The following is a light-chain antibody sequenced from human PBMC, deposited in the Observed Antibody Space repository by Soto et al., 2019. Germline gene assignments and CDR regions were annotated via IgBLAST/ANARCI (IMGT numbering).Light chain of an antibody. Sequence: EILFTHSPAPLSLXXXXXXXLXXRASQSVSSYLAWYQQKPGQAPRLLIYDASNRATGIPARFSGSGSGTDFTLTISSLEPEDFAVYYCQQRSNLITFGQGTRLEIK. V-gene: IGKV3-11*01. J-gene: IGKJ5*01. CDR3: QQRSNLIT. CDR2: DAS. CDR1: QSVSSY.